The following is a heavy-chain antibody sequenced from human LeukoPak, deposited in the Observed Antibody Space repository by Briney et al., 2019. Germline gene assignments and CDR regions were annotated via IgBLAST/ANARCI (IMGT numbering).Heavy chain of an antibody. Sequence: GGSLRLSCAASGFTFTDFAMHWVRQAPGKGLVWVAVIWSDGSRKEYIDSVKDRFTVSRDNSKNTLYLQMNSLRAEDTALYFCAKDLGVLRSGERHPDNWFDSWGQGTLVTVSS. CDR3: AKDLGVLRSGERHPDNWFDS. CDR1: GFTFTDFA. J-gene: IGHJ5*01. CDR2: IWSDGSRK. V-gene: IGHV3-33*06. D-gene: IGHD1-1*01.